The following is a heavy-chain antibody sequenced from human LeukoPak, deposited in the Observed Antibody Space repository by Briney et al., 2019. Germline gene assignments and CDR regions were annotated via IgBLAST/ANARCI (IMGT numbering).Heavy chain of an antibody. J-gene: IGHJ3*02. Sequence: PSETLSLTCSVSGGSISSSSYFWGWIRQPPGKGLEWIASVHYSGSTYYNPSLKSRLTISVDTSKNQFSLKLSSVTAADTAVYYCARWDAVMVRVFDIWGQGTMVTVSS. CDR3: ARWDAVMVRVFDI. D-gene: IGHD5-18*01. CDR2: VHYSGST. CDR1: GGSISSSSYF. V-gene: IGHV4-39*01.